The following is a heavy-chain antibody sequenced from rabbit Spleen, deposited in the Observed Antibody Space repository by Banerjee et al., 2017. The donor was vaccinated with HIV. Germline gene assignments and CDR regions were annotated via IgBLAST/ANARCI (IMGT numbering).Heavy chain of an antibody. D-gene: IGHD8-1*01. CDR2: IDTGSGST. Sequence: QEQLVESGGGLVQPEGSLTLTCTASGFSFSSTYYMCWVRQAPGKGLEWIGCIDTGSGSTWYASWVNGRFTISRSTSLNTVTLQMTSLTAADTATYFCARDGAGGSYFALWGQGTLVTVS. CDR3: ARDGAGGSYFAL. J-gene: IGHJ4*01. V-gene: IGHV1S43*01. CDR1: GFSFSSTYY.